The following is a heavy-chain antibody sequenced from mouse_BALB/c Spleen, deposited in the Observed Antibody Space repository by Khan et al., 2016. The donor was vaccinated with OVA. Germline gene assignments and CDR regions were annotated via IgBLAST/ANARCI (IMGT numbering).Heavy chain of an antibody. Sequence: EVQLVVSGGDLVKPGGSLKLSCAASGFSFSSYSMSWVRQTPDKRLEWVATISSGGDYTYYPDIVKGRFTIFRDNAKNTLYLQMSSLKSEDTAMYYCASHLTGSFAYWGQGTLVTVSA. CDR1: GFSFSSYS. CDR2: ISSGGDYT. D-gene: IGHD4-1*01. CDR3: ASHLTGSFAY. J-gene: IGHJ3*01. V-gene: IGHV5-6*01.